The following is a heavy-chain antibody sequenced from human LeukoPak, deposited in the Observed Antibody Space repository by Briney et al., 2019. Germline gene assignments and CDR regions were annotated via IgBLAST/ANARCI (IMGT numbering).Heavy chain of an antibody. Sequence: PGGSLRLSCAASGFTFSSYGMHWVRQAPGRGLEWVAVTWYDGSNKYYADSVKGRFTISRDNSKNTLYLQMNSLRAEGTAVYYCARDRGLYSGYDLSYFDYWDQGTLVTVSS. J-gene: IGHJ4*02. CDR2: TWYDGSNK. CDR1: GFTFSSYG. CDR3: ARDRGLYSGYDLSYFDY. V-gene: IGHV3-33*01. D-gene: IGHD5-12*01.